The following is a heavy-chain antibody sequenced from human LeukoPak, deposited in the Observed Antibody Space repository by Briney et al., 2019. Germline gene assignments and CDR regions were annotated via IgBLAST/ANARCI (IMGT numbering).Heavy chain of an antibody. CDR2: INQHGGDI. D-gene: IGHD3-10*02. CDR3: AELGITMIGGV. Sequence: GGSLRLSCATSGFTFSTSTMHWVRQAPGKGLEWVANINQHGGDIHYVDSVKGRFTISRDNAKNSLYLQMNSLRAEDTAVYYCAELGITMIGGVWGKGTTVTISS. J-gene: IGHJ6*04. V-gene: IGHV3-7*01. CDR1: GFTFSTST.